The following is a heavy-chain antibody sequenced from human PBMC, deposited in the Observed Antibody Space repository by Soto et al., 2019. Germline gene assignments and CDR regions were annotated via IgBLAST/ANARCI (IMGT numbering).Heavy chain of an antibody. CDR3: AREGDVPYYYYGMDV. V-gene: IGHV1-69*13. J-gene: IGHJ6*02. Sequence: SVKVSCKASGDTFSTYTITWIRQAPGQGLEWMGGIIPRSATSKYAQKFQGRVTIIADESTSTVYMELSTLRPEDTAVYYCAREGDVPYYYYGMDVWGQGTTVTVSS. CDR2: IIPRSATS. CDR1: GDTFSTYT. D-gene: IGHD2-21*02.